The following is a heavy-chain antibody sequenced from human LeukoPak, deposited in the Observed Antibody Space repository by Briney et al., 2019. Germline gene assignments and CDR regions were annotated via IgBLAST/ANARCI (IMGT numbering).Heavy chain of an antibody. V-gene: IGHV3-23*01. CDR1: GFTFSSYA. J-gene: IGHJ4*02. CDR2: ISGSGGST. Sequence: GGSLRLSCAASGFTFSSYAMSWVRQAPGKGLEWVSAISGSGGSTYYADSVKGRFTISRDNSKNTLYLQMNSLRAEDTAVYYCAKDLWVATITGQVEVFDYWGQGTLVTVSS. D-gene: IGHD5-24*01. CDR3: AKDLWVATITGQVEVFDY.